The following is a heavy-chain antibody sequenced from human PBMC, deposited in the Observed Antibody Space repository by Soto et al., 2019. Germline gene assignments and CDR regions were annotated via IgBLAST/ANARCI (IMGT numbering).Heavy chain of an antibody. J-gene: IGHJ6*02. CDR3: AKDSTVTTSLYFYYYGFDV. V-gene: IGHV3-23*01. Sequence: VQLLESGGGLVQPGGSLRLACTASGFTFNHYAMSWVRQAPGKGLEWVSAVSGRGGSTKYADSVKGRFIISRDISISTLYLQMDSLRGEDTAVYYCAKDSTVTTSLYFYYYGFDVWGQGTTVTVSS. CDR1: GFTFNHYA. D-gene: IGHD4-17*01. CDR2: VSGRGGST.